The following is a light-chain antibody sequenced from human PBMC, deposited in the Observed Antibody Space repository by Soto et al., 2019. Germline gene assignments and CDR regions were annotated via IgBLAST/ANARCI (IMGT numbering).Light chain of an antibody. V-gene: IGKV1-6*01. CDR2: GAS. J-gene: IGKJ1*01. CDR3: LQDYTYPWT. CDR1: QGISNE. Sequence: IQMTQSPSSLSASVGDRVTITCRASQGISNELGWYQQRPGKAPKVLIYGASNLQIGVPSRFSGSASGTDFTLTISSLQPEDFATYYCLQDYTYPWTFGQGTKVDIK.